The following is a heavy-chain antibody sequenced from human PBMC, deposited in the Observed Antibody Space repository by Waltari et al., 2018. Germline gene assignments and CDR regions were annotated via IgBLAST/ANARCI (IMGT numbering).Heavy chain of an antibody. CDR3: AREPSGSGSYFGGPAFDY. CDR2: INHSGST. D-gene: IGHD3-10*01. Sequence: QVQLQQWGAGLLKPSETLSLTCAVYGGSFSGYYWSWIRQPPGKGLEWIGEINHSGSTNYNPSLKSRVTISVDTSKNQFSLKLSSVTAADTAVYYCAREPSGSGSYFGGPAFDYWGQGTLVTVSS. CDR1: GGSFSGYY. J-gene: IGHJ4*02. V-gene: IGHV4-34*01.